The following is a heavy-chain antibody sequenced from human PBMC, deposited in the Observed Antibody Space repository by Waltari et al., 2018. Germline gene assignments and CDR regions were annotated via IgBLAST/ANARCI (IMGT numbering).Heavy chain of an antibody. CDR3: TRDRVDYYDSTTYYPDAFDI. CDR1: GYTFTAHY. Sequence: QVQLVQSGAEMKKPGASVKVSCKASGYTFTAHYIHGVRQAPGQGLEWMGWIIPYKGVAKYAPWFQGRVTMTWDTSVNTAYMDLNRLISDDTAVYYCTRDRVDYYDSTTYYPDAFDIWGQGTAVTVSS. J-gene: IGHJ3*02. CDR2: IIPYKGVA. D-gene: IGHD3-22*01. V-gene: IGHV1-2*02.